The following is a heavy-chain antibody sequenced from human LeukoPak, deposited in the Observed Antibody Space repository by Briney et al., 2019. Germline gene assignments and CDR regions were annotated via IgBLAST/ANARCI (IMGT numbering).Heavy chain of an antibody. J-gene: IGHJ4*02. CDR2: IRYDGSNK. V-gene: IGHV3-30*02. D-gene: IGHD4-17*01. Sequence: PGGSLRLSCAASGFTFSSYGMHWVRQAPGKGLEWVAFIRYDGSNKYYADSVKGRFTISRDNAKNTLYLQMNSLRAEDTAVYYCARDLDGDYVFDYWGQGTLVTVSS. CDR1: GFTFSSYG. CDR3: ARDLDGDYVFDY.